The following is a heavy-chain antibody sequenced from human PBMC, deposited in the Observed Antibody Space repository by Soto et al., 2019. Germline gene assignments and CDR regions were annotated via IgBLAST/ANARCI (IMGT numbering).Heavy chain of an antibody. CDR1: GVSVTSYY. V-gene: IGHV4-59*02. D-gene: IGHD1-20*01. J-gene: IGHJ4*02. CDR2: VYHTGNT. Sequence: PSETLSLTCSVSGVSVTSYYWTWIRHSPGKGLEWIGYVYHTGNTYYNPSLKSRVTILLDTSKNQVSLRLRSVTAADTAVYYCAREQYNWKLWGQGTLVTVSS. CDR3: AREQYNWKL.